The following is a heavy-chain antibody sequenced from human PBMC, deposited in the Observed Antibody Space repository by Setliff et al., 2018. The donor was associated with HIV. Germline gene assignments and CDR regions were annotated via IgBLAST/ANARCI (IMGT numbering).Heavy chain of an antibody. CDR1: GYRFTGFA. D-gene: IGHD5-18*01. J-gene: IGHJ4*02. CDR3: ARSLREYSYGSPDY. V-gene: IGHV1-3*01. CDR2: INAGTGNT. Sequence: ASVKVSCKASGYRFTGFAIHWVCQAPGQRFEWMGWINAGTGNTKYSQKFQDRVTISRDIHANTAYMELSSLRSEDTAIYYCARSLREYSYGSPDYWGPGTLVTVSS.